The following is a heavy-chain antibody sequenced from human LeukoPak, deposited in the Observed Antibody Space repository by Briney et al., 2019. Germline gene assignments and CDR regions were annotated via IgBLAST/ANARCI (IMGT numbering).Heavy chain of an antibody. V-gene: IGHV3-23*01. CDR3: AKGGSGWHYFDY. D-gene: IGHD6-19*01. J-gene: IGHJ4*02. CDR1: GFTFSSHA. Sequence: PGGSLRLSCAASGFTFSSHAMTWVRQVAGKGLEWVSVISTSGGTTYYADSVKGRFIISRDNSKNTVYLQMNSLRAEDRAVYYCAKGGSGWHYFDYWGQGTLVTVSS. CDR2: ISTSGGTT.